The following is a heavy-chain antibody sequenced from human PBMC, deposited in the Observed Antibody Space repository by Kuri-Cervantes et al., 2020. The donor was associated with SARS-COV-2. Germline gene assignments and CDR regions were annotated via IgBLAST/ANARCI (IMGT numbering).Heavy chain of an antibody. J-gene: IGHJ3*02. V-gene: IGHV3-48*01. CDR3: AGTGGSHSVGAFDI. Sequence: GESLKISCAASGFTFSSYSMNWVRQAPGKGLEWVSYISSSSSTIYYADSVKGRFTISRDNAKNSLYLQMNSLRAEDTAVYYCAGTGGSHSVGAFDIWGQGTMVTVSS. CDR1: GFTFSSYS. D-gene: IGHD1-26*01. CDR2: ISSSSSTI.